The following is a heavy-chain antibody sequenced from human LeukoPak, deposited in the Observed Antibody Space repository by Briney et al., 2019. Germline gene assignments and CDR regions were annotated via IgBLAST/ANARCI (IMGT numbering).Heavy chain of an antibody. D-gene: IGHD5-18*01. J-gene: IGHJ5*02. CDR1: GFTFSNYW. Sequence: GGSLRLSCAASGFTFSNYWMHWVRQAPGKGLVWVSRIRHAAGVTTYADSVKGRFTISRDNAKNTLYLQMSSLRAEDTAVYYCARDREDGYLPRMYNWIDPWGQGTLVTVSS. CDR2: IRHAAGVT. V-gene: IGHV3-74*01. CDR3: ARDREDGYLPRMYNWIDP.